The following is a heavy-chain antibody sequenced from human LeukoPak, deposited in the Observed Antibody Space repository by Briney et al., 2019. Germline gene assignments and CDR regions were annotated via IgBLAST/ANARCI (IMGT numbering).Heavy chain of an antibody. D-gene: IGHD6-13*01. V-gene: IGHV1-69*05. J-gene: IGHJ3*02. CDR2: IIPIFGTA. Sequence: SVKVSCKASGGTFSSYAISWVRQAPGQGLEWMGGIIPIFGTANYAQKFQGRVTITTDESTSTAYMELSSLRSEDTAVYYCVRPTAAGKLDAFDIWGQGTMVTVSS. CDR3: VRPTAAGKLDAFDI. CDR1: GGTFSSYA.